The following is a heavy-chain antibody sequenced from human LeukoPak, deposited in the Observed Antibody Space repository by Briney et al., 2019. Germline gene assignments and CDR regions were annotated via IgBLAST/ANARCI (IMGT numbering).Heavy chain of an antibody. D-gene: IGHD3-22*01. J-gene: IGHJ4*02. CDR2: INPNSGGT. V-gene: IGHV1-2*02. Sequence: ASVKVSSKASVYTFTGYYIHWVRQAPGQGLEWMGWINPNSGGTNYAQKFQGRVTMTRDTSSSTAYMELRRLRSGDRAVYYCARGPPTIVVVITTGDFDSWGQGTLVTVSS. CDR1: VYTFTGYY. CDR3: ARGPPTIVVVITTGDFDS.